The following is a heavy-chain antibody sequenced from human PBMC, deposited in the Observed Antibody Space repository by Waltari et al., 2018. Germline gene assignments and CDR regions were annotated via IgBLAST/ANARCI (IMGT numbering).Heavy chain of an antibody. Sequence: QVHLQESGPGLVKPSETLSLTCTVPNGPLNNHYWSRKRQPPGKRMEWTGWINKITGDTNYNPSLESRVIISSDISKNQFSLKLTSVTAADTAIYYCAREGSLYSSTGGWIGPWGQGMLVTVSS. CDR1: NGPLNNHY. CDR2: INKITGDT. J-gene: IGHJ5*01. V-gene: IGHV4-59*11. D-gene: IGHD2-2*01. CDR3: AREGSLYSSTGGWIGP.